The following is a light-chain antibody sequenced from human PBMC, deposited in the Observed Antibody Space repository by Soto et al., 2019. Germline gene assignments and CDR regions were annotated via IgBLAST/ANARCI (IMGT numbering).Light chain of an antibody. CDR3: SSYTRASTPLV. Sequence: QSVLTQPASVSGSPGQSITISCTGTGSDVGGYNYVSWYQQHPGKAPKVMIYDVSNRPSGVSNRFSGSKSGNTASLTISGLQAEDEADYYCSSYTRASTPLVFGGGNKVTVL. V-gene: IGLV2-14*01. CDR1: GSDVGGYNY. CDR2: DVS. J-gene: IGLJ2*01.